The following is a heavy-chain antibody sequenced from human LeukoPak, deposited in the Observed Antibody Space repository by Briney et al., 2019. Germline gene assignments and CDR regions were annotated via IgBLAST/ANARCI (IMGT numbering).Heavy chain of an antibody. CDR3: ARVREYCSSISCYGDY. CDR2: MNPNSGNT. J-gene: IGHJ4*02. Sequence: ASVNVSCKASGYTFASYDINWVRQATGQGLEWMGWMNPNSGNTGYAQKFQGRVTITRNTYISTAYMELSSLRSDDTDVYYCARVREYCSSISCYGDYWGQGNLVTVSS. D-gene: IGHD2-2*01. V-gene: IGHV1-8*03. CDR1: GYTFASYD.